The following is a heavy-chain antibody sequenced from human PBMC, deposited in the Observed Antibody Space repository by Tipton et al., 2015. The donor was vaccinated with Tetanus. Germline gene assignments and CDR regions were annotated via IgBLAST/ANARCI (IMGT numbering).Heavy chain of an antibody. V-gene: IGHV4-39*01. CDR3: ARRDTLNYYYVGYFHD. D-gene: IGHD3-22*01. J-gene: IGHJ1*01. CDR1: GSSITSTTHY. CDR2: IYYSGST. Sequence: TLSLTCTVSGSSITSTTHYWGWIRQAPGKGLEWIGIIYYSGSTYYNASLRSRVTISVDTSKNQFSLQLRSVTAADTAVYYCARRDTLNYYYVGYFHDWGQGTLVTVSS.